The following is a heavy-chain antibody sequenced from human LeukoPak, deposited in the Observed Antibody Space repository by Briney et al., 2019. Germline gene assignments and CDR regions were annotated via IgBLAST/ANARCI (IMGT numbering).Heavy chain of an antibody. J-gene: IGHJ4*02. Sequence: PGGSLRLSCAASGFTFSDYAMNWVRQAPGKGLEWVSFISGGGGTIYYADSVKGRFTISRDNAKNSLHLQMDSLRVEDTAVYYCARNQEIDYYDSSGFYWGVEYWGQGTLVTVSS. D-gene: IGHD3-22*01. CDR1: GFTFSDYA. CDR2: ISGGGGTI. CDR3: ARNQEIDYYDSSGFYWGVEY. V-gene: IGHV3-48*01.